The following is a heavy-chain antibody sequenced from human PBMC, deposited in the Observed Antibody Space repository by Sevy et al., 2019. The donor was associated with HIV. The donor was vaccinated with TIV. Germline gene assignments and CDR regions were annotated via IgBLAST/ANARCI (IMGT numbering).Heavy chain of an antibody. D-gene: IGHD3-3*01. CDR2: INPKSGAT. V-gene: IGHV1-2*02. Sequence: ASVKVSCKASGYTFSDSGYYVHWVRQAPGQGLEWMGWINPKSGATNYTQKFQGRVTMTRDTSVSTANMELSRLTSDDTAVYYCARESYDFWTGPVDYDYGMDVWGQGTTVTVSS. J-gene: IGHJ6*02. CDR3: ARESYDFWTGPVDYDYGMDV. CDR1: GYTFSDSGYY.